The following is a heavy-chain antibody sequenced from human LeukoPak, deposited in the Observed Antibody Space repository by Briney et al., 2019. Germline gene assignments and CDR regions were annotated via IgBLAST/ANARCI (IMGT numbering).Heavy chain of an antibody. D-gene: IGHD3-10*01. Sequence: GGSLRLSCAASGFPFANTWMQWVRHAPGKGVVWVSLINNDGSITNYADSVKGRFTTSRDNAKNTVYLQMNSLRAEDTAVYYCAIGGTYGSGSWGQGTLVTVSS. V-gene: IGHV3-74*01. CDR2: INNDGSIT. CDR1: GFPFANTW. CDR3: AIGGTYGSGS. J-gene: IGHJ4*02.